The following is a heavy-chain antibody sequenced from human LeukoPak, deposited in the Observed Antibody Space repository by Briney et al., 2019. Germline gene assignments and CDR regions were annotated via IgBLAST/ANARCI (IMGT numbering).Heavy chain of an antibody. Sequence: SETLSLTCTVSGDSISSYYWSWIRQPPGKGPEWIGYIYYSGSTNYNPSLKSRVTISVDTSKNQFSLKLRSVTAADTAVYYCARRSFHDYWGQGTLVTVSS. D-gene: IGHD3-16*02. CDR1: GDSISSYY. CDR3: ARRSFHDY. J-gene: IGHJ4*02. CDR2: IYYSGST. V-gene: IGHV4-59*01.